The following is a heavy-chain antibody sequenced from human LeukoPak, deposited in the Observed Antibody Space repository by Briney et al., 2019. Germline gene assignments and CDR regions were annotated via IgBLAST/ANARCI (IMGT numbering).Heavy chain of an antibody. CDR3: ARATSLLNYTILTVSPAGALDI. CDR1: GYTFTSYG. V-gene: IGHV1-18*01. CDR2: ISAYNGNT. J-gene: IGHJ3*02. D-gene: IGHD7-27*01. Sequence: ASVKVSCEASGYTFTSYGISWVRQAPGQGLEWMGWISAYNGNTNYAQKLQGRVTMTTDTSTSTAYMELRSLRSDDTAVYYCARATSLLNYTILTVSPAGALDIWGHGTMVTVAS.